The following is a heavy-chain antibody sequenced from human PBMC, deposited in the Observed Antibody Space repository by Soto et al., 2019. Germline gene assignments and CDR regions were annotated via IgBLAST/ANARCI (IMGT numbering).Heavy chain of an antibody. J-gene: IGHJ4*02. CDR1: GYTFTSYG. V-gene: IGHV1-18*01. CDR2: ISAYTGNT. Sequence: QVQLVQSGAEVKKPGASVKVSCKASGYTFTSYGISWVRQAPGQGLEWMGWISAYTGNTTYAQKLQGRATMTTDTSTSTPYMQPRSLSSADTAVYYFASDPGFRSDYWGQGTLVTVSS. D-gene: IGHD3-9*01. CDR3: ASDPGFRSDY.